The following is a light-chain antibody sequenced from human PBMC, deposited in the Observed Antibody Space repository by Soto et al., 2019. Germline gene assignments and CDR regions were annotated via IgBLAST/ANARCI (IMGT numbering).Light chain of an antibody. Sequence: QSALAQPSSVSGSPGQSITISCTGTSTDVGGYNYVSWYQHHPGKGPKLIIYEVNNRPSGVSARFSGSKSGNKASLTISGLQAEDEADYYCSSYTSSSTYVFGTGTKVTVL. J-gene: IGLJ1*01. CDR1: STDVGGYNY. V-gene: IGLV2-14*01. CDR2: EVN. CDR3: SSYTSSSTYV.